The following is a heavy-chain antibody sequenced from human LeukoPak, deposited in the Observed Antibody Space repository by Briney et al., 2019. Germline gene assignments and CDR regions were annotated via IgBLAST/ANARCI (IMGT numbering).Heavy chain of an antibody. Sequence: GGSLRLSCAASGFTVSSNYMSWVRQAPGKGLEWVAVISDDGSNKYYVDSVKGRFTISRDNSKNTLYLQMNSLRDEDTAVFYCAKDRIYSNYGYYMDVWGKGTTVTVSS. J-gene: IGHJ6*03. CDR1: GFTVSSNY. CDR2: ISDDGSNK. V-gene: IGHV3-30*18. D-gene: IGHD4-11*01. CDR3: AKDRIYSNYGYYMDV.